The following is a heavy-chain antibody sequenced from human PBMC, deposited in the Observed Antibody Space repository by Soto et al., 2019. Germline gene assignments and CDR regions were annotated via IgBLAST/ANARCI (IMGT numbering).Heavy chain of an antibody. CDR1: GGSVSSRNW. Sequence: QVQLQESGPGLVKPSETLSLTCAVSGGSVSSRNWWSWVRQPPGKGLEWIGQVYQSGPAYYNPSLDSRVTMSVDKSKNQVSLLVASVTAADTAVDYCARHGGAYFDYWGQGILVTVPS. J-gene: IGHJ4*02. V-gene: IGHV4-4*02. CDR3: ARHGGAYFDY. CDR2: VYQSGPA. D-gene: IGHD2-15*01.